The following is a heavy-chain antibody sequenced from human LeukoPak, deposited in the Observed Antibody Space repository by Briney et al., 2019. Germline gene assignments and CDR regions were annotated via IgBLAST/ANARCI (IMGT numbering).Heavy chain of an antibody. J-gene: IGHJ6*03. CDR2: SNPNSGGT. CDR1: GYTFTGYY. V-gene: IGHV1-2*02. D-gene: IGHD6-6*01. CDR3: ARDGLSSSYYYMDV. Sequence: ASVKVSCKASGYTFTGYYMHWVRQAPGHGLEWMGWSNPNSGGTNYAQKFQGRVTMTRDTSISTAYMELSRLRSDDTAVYYCARDGLSSSYYYMDVWGKGTTVTVSS.